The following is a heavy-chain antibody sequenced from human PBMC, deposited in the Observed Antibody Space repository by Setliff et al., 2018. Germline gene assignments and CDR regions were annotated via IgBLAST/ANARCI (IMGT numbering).Heavy chain of an antibody. CDR1: GFTVSDDW. D-gene: IGHD2-15*01. V-gene: IGHV3-48*01. Sequence: HPGGSLRLSCVVSGFTVSDDWMSWVRQAPGKGLEWGSYISSSSHIISYADSVKGRFTISRDNAKNSLYLQMNGLKTEDRAVYYCARIRLCGGRVICPPGRYVDVWGKGTTVTVSS. CDR2: ISSSSHII. J-gene: IGHJ6*03. CDR3: ARIRLCGGRVICPPGRYVDV.